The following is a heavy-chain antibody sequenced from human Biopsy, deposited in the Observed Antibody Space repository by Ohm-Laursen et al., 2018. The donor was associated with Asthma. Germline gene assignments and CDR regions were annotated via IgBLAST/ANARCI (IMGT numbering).Heavy chain of an antibody. CDR2: IIPIFGTA. V-gene: IGHV1-69*13. Sequence: ASVKVSCKASGGTFSSYAISWVRQAPGQGLEWMGGIIPIFGTANYAQKFQGRVTITADESTSTAYMELSSLRSEDRAVYYCARASYDILTGYYNYFDYWGQGTLVTVSS. CDR1: GGTFSSYA. J-gene: IGHJ4*02. D-gene: IGHD3-9*01. CDR3: ARASYDILTGYYNYFDY.